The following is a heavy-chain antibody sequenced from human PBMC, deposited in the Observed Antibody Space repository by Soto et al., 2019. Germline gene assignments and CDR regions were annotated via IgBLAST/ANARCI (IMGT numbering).Heavy chain of an antibody. CDR1: GYTFTSYD. CDR2: INPNNGNT. D-gene: IGHD1-1*01. J-gene: IGHJ5*02. V-gene: IGHV1-8*01. Sequence: ASVKVSCKASGYTFTSYDINWVRQATGQGLEWMGWINPNNGNTGYAQKFQGRVTMTRSTSISTAYMELSSLRSDDTAVYFCVRTSSGTRGGFDPWGQGTLVTVSS. CDR3: VRTSSGTRGGFDP.